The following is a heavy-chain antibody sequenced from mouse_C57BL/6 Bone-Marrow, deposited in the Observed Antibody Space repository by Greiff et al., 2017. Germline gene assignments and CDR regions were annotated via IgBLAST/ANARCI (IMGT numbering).Heavy chain of an antibody. Sequence: VQLKESGGGLVKPGGSLKLSCAASGFTFSSYAMSWVRQTPEKRLEWVATISDGDSYTYYPDNVKGRITLSRDNAKNNLYLQMSHLKSEDTAMYYCAREGIRAWFAYWGQGTLVTVSA. CDR3: AREGIRAWFAY. V-gene: IGHV5-4*01. CDR1: GFTFSSYA. CDR2: ISDGDSYT. J-gene: IGHJ3*01. D-gene: IGHD5-2*01.